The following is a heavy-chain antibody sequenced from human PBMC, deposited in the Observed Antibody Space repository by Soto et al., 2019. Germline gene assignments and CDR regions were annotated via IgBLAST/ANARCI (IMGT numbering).Heavy chain of an antibody. Sequence: PSETLSLTCAVYGGSFSGYYWSWIRQPPGKGLEWIGEINHSGSTNYNPSLKSRVTISVDTSKNQFSLKLSSVTAADTAVYYCARDKDPQKTYYDFWSGYHPQANYFDYWGQGALVTVSS. CDR3: ARDKDPQKTYYDFWSGYHPQANYFDY. J-gene: IGHJ4*02. CDR2: INHSGST. V-gene: IGHV4-34*01. D-gene: IGHD3-3*01. CDR1: GGSFSGYY.